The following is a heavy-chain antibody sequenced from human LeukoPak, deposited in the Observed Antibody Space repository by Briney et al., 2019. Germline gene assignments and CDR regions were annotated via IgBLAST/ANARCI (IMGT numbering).Heavy chain of an antibody. CDR2: IYPGDSGP. J-gene: IGHJ3*01. V-gene: IGHV5-51*01. CDR3: GMSGDRVPLQDDVFDV. D-gene: IGHD1-26*01. Sequence: GESLKISCKVSGYSFTSYCIGWVRPMPGKGLEWMGIIYPGDSGPTYSPSFQGQVTISVDKSINTAYLQWSSLQASDTAMYYCGMSGDRVPLQDDVFDVWGQGTMVTVST. CDR1: GYSFTSYC.